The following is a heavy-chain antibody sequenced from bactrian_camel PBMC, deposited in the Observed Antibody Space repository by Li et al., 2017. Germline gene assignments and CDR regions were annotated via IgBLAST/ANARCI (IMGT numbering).Heavy chain of an antibody. CDR1: GFTFSANW. CDR2: IYPDGINT. Sequence: HVQLVESGGDLVQPGGSLTLSCTASGFTFSANWMHWVRQAPGKGLEWVSNIYPDGINTYYADSVKGRFTVSRESGKKTITLQMNSLQPADTAMYYCAADSYWVVTGTRKKNYTECLRASVYDYNVRGQGTQVTVS. D-gene: IGHD6*01. J-gene: IGHJ4*01. V-gene: IGHV3S6*01.